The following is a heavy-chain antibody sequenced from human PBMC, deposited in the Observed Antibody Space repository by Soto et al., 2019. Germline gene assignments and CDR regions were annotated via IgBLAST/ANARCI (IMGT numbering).Heavy chain of an antibody. V-gene: IGHV3-74*01. Sequence: EVQLVESGGGSVQPGESLRLSCAASGFPFSSYWIHWVRQAPGKGLVWVSRVKYDGTITNYADSLRGRLTISRDNAKNTVYLQMNSLSFEDTAVYYCARVAQGGNYVDVWGKGTTVNVSS. CDR2: VKYDGTIT. CDR1: GFPFSSYW. D-gene: IGHD3-16*01. J-gene: IGHJ6*04. CDR3: ARVAQGGNYVDV.